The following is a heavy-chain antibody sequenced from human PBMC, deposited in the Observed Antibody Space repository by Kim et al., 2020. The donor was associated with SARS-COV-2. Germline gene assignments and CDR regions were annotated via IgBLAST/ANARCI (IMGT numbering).Heavy chain of an antibody. CDR3: AGRPATDAEYFHH. V-gene: IGHV5-51*01. D-gene: IGHD1-26*01. CDR2: IYPGDSDI. J-gene: IGHJ1*01. Sequence: GASLKISCKGSGYSFTNYWIGWVRQMSGKGLEWMGIIYPGDSDIRYSPSFQGQVTISADKSISTAYLQWSNLKASDTAMYYCAGRPATDAEYFHHWGQGTLVTVSS. CDR1: GYSFTNYW.